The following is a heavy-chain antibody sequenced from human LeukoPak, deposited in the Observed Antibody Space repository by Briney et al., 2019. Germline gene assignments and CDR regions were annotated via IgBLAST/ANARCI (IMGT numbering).Heavy chain of an antibody. CDR1: GGSISSGGYY. Sequence: SQTLSLTCTVSGGSISSGGYYWSWIRQHPGKGLEWIGYIYYSGSTYYNPSLKSRVTISVDTSKNQFSLKLSSVTAADTAVYYCARPLVGADAFDIWGQGTMVTVSS. D-gene: IGHD1-26*01. J-gene: IGHJ3*02. CDR3: ARPLVGADAFDI. V-gene: IGHV4-31*03. CDR2: IYYSGST.